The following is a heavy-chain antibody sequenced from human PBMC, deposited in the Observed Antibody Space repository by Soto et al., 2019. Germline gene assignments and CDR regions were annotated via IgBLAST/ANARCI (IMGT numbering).Heavy chain of an antibody. Sequence: QVQLVQSGAEVKKPGSSVKVSCKDSGGAFNTYSMFWVRQAPGQGLEWMGRIIPMLGVRNYAQRFQDRVTITADKSTATVHMELSSLRSEDTALYYCTIGSWSGEVFDIWGQGTMVTVSS. J-gene: IGHJ3*02. V-gene: IGHV1-69*02. CDR3: TIGSWSGEVFDI. CDR2: IIPMLGVR. CDR1: GGAFNTYS. D-gene: IGHD2-21*01.